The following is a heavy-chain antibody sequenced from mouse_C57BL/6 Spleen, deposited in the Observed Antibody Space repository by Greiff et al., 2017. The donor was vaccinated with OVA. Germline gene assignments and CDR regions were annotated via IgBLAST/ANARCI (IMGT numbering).Heavy chain of an antibody. CDR3: ASSHDAQYYFDY. CDR1: GFNIKDYY. Sequence: VQLQQSGAELVKPGASVKLSCTASGFNIKDYYMHWVKQRTEQGLEWIGRIDPEDGETKYAPKFKGKATITADTSSNTAYLQLSSLTSEDTAVYYCASSHDAQYYFDYWGQGTTLTVSS. D-gene: IGHD2-3*01. V-gene: IGHV14-2*01. CDR2: IDPEDGET. J-gene: IGHJ2*01.